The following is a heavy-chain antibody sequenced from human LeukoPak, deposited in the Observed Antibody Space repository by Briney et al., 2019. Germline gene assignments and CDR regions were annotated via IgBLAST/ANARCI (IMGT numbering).Heavy chain of an antibody. CDR3: ARDLPRRMATTQPAGY. CDR1: GYTFISYG. J-gene: IGHJ4*02. V-gene: IGHV1-18*01. CDR2: ISAYNGNT. D-gene: IGHD5-24*01. Sequence: ASVKVSCKASGYTFISYGISWVRQAPGQGLEWMGWISAYNGNTNYAQKLQGRVTMTTDTSTSTAYMELRSLRSDDTAVYYCARDLPRRMATTQPAGYWGQGTLVTVSS.